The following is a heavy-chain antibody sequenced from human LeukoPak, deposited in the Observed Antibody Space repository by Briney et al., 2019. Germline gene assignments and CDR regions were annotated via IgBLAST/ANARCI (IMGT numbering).Heavy chain of an antibody. CDR3: AEDWALNY. CDR2: INYSGQNT. D-gene: IGHD3-16*01. J-gene: IGHJ4*02. V-gene: IGHV3-23*01. CDR1: GFTFSSFA. Sequence: GGSLRLSCAASGFTFSSFAMTWVRQAPGKGLAWASTINYSGQNTYYADSVKGRFAISRDNSKNIVYLQMNSLRVEDTAIYYCAEDWALNYWGQGTLVTVSS.